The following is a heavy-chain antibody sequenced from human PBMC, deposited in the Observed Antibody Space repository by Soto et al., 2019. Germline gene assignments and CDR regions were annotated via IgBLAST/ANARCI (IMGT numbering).Heavy chain of an antibody. V-gene: IGHV1-69*13. D-gene: IGHD3-22*01. CDR2: IIPIFGTA. Sequence: SVKVSCKASGGTFSSYAISWVRQAPGQGLEWMGGIIPIFGTANYAQKFQGRVTITADESTSTAYMELSSLRSEDTAVYYCARGPTSNYHDSRGYVDFWGQRTLVTVSS. CDR1: GGTFSSYA. CDR3: ARGPTSNYHDSRGYVDF. J-gene: IGHJ4*02.